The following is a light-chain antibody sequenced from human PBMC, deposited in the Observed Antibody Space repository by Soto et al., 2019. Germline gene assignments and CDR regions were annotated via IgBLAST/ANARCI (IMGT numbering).Light chain of an antibody. CDR3: QQHNSYSLT. CDR2: KAS. Sequence: ESERIQSPSTLSASVGDRVTITCRASQSISTWLAWYKQKPGKATKLLIYKASTLESGVPARFSGGGSGTEFTLTITTLEPDDLATYYCQQHNSYSLTFGQGTMV. V-gene: IGKV1-5*03. CDR1: QSISTW. J-gene: IGKJ1*01.